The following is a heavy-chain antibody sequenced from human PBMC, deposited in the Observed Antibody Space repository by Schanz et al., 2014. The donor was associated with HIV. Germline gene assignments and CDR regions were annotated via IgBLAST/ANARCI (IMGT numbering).Heavy chain of an antibody. CDR3: AKDIGRDVGYGLDV. D-gene: IGHD1-26*01. CDR1: GFTFSSYA. J-gene: IGHJ6*02. CDR2: ISGSDANT. Sequence: EVLLLESGGGLVQPGGSLRLSCAASGFTFSSYAMTWVRQAPGKGLEWVSTISGSDANTYYAESVKGRFTISRDNAKNSLHLQMNSLRAEDTALYYCAKDIGRDVGYGLDVWGQGTTVTVSS. V-gene: IGHV3-23*01.